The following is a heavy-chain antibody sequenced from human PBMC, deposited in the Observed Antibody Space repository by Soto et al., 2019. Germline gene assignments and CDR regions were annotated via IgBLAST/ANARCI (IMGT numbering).Heavy chain of an antibody. Sequence: EVLLVESGGGLVKPGGSLRLSCAGSGFTFSRYTLNWVRRAPGKGLEWVSSTVGSSGYMYYADSVKGRFTISRDNTKNSVYLQINSLRAEDTAVYYCARAGGGYQPPDYWGQGTLVTVSS. CDR1: GFTFSRYT. D-gene: IGHD2-2*01. CDR3: ARAGGGYQPPDY. J-gene: IGHJ4*02. CDR2: TVGSSGYM. V-gene: IGHV3-21*01.